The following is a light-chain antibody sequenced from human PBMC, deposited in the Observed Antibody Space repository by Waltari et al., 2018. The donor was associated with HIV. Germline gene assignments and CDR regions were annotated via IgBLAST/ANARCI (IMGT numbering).Light chain of an antibody. Sequence: DIQMTQSPSSLSASVGDRVTITCRASQSITKYLHWYQQKPVTAPKLLIYATSSLQSGVPSRFSGRGSGTVFTLTIDSLQPEDFATYYCQQSYNNPWTFGQGTKVEMK. CDR2: ATS. V-gene: IGKV1-39*01. CDR3: QQSYNNPWT. J-gene: IGKJ1*01. CDR1: QSITKY.